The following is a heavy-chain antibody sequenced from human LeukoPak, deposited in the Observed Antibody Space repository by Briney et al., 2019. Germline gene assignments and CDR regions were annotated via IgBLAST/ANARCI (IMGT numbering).Heavy chain of an antibody. V-gene: IGHV3-11*01. CDR1: GFSFSDYY. D-gene: IGHD5-18*01. CDR2: ISSSGGTI. CDR3: ARGSGYSCGGRTGAFDI. J-gene: IGHJ3*02. Sequence: GGSLRLSCAASGFSFSDYYMCWIRQAPGKGLEWVSHISSSGGTIYYADSVRGRFTISRDNAKNSLYLQMNSLRAEDTAVYYCARGSGYSCGGRTGAFDIWGQGTMVTVSS.